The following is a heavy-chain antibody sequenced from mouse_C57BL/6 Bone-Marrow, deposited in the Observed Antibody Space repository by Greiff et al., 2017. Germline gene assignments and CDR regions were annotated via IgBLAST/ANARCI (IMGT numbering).Heavy chain of an antibody. J-gene: IGHJ1*03. D-gene: IGHD4-1*01. Sequence: EVQLQQSGAELVRPGASVKLSCTASGFNIKDDYMHWVKQRPEQGLEWIGWIDPENGDTEYASKFQGKATITADTSSNTAYLQLSSLTSEDTAVYYCTTRDWGYFDVWGTGTTVTVSS. CDR1: GFNIKDDY. CDR3: TTRDWGYFDV. V-gene: IGHV14-4*01. CDR2: IDPENGDT.